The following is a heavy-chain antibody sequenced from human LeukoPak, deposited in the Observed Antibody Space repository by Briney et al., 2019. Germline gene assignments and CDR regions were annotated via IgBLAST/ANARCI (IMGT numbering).Heavy chain of an antibody. CDR3: AKDAGSYYYDSSGKYYFGY. CDR1: GFTFSSYA. CDR2: ISGSGGST. V-gene: IGHV3-23*01. J-gene: IGHJ4*02. D-gene: IGHD3-22*01. Sequence: GGSLRLSCAASGFTFSSYAMSWVRQAPGKGLEWVSAISGSGGSTYYADSVKGRFTISRDNSKNTLYLQMNSLRAEDTAVYYCAKDAGSYYYDSSGKYYFGYWGQGTLVTVSS.